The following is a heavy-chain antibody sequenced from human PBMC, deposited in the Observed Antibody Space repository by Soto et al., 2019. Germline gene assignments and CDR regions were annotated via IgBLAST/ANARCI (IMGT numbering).Heavy chain of an antibody. CDR3: AAETAAAGTVFIYYYGTDV. CDR1: GFTFTSSA. D-gene: IGHD6-13*01. Sequence: ASVRVSCKASGFTFTSSAVQWVRQARGQRLEWIGWIVVGSGNTNYAQKFQERVTITRDMSTSTAYMELSSLRSEDTAVYYCAAETAAAGTVFIYYYGTDVWGQVTTVTVSS. J-gene: IGHJ6*02. V-gene: IGHV1-58*01. CDR2: IVVGSGNT.